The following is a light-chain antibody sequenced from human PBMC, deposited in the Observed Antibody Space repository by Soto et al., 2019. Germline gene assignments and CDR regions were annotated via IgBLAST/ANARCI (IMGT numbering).Light chain of an antibody. CDR3: AAWDDGVGGPA. J-gene: IGLJ3*02. V-gene: IGLV1-47*01. CDR1: NSNIGNKY. CDR2: RNN. Sequence: HSVRTRPPSASGAAGRRGSISCSGSNSNIGNKYVYWYQQLPGTAPKLLMYRNNHRPSGVPDRFSGSKSGTSASLAISGLRSEDEADYYCAAWDDGVGGPAFGGGTKVTVL.